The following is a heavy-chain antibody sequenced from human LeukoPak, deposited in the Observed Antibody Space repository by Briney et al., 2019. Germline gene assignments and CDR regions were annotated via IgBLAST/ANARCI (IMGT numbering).Heavy chain of an antibody. J-gene: IGHJ3*02. CDR1: GGSISSSSHY. Sequence: PSETLSLTCTVSGGSISSSSHYWGWIRQAPGKGQEWIGSIYYSGNTYYGSSLRSRVSISVDTSKNQFSLKVRSVTATDTAVYYCARRSVSLGAFDIWGQGTMVTVSS. D-gene: IGHD1-26*01. V-gene: IGHV4-39*01. CDR2: IYYSGNT. CDR3: ARRSVSLGAFDI.